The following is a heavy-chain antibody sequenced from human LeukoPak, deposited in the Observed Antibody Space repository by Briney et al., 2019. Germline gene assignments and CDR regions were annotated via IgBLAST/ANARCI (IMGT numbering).Heavy chain of an antibody. CDR3: ARDRGGSGSYLRNWYFDL. CDR2: ISAYNGNT. D-gene: IGHD1-26*01. Sequence: ASVKVSCKASGYTFTSYGISWVRQAHGQGLEWMGWISAYNGNTNYAQKLQGRVTMTTDTSTSTAYMELRSLRSDDTAVYYCARDRGGSGSYLRNWYFDLWGRGTLVTVSS. V-gene: IGHV1-18*01. J-gene: IGHJ2*01. CDR1: GYTFTSYG.